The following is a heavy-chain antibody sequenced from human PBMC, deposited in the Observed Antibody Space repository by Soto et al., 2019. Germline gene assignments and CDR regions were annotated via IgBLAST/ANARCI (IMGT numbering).Heavy chain of an antibody. CDR1: GGSISSYY. CDR3: ARDRGVSPGHGVDWFDP. D-gene: IGHD2-15*01. CDR2: IYYSGRT. Sequence: QVQLQESGPGLVKPSETLSLTCTVSGGSISSYYWSWIRQPPGKGLEWIGYIYYSGRTNYNRSLMSRVTITVDTSKNQFSLKLSSVTAADTAVYYCARDRGVSPGHGVDWFDPWFQGTLVTVSS. V-gene: IGHV4-59*01. J-gene: IGHJ5*02.